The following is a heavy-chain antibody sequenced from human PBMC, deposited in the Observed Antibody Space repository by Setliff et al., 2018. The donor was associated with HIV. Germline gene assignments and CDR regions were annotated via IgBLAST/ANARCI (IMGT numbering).Heavy chain of an antibody. Sequence: HPGGSLRLSCAASGFTFSDHYMDWVRQAPGKGLEWVGRTRSKANSYATEYAASVKGRFTVSRDDSKNTAHLQMDSLKSEDTAVYYCTREAVAGDYYYYMDVWGKGTTVTVSS. CDR1: GFTFSDHY. D-gene: IGHD6-19*01. CDR2: TRSKANSYAT. J-gene: IGHJ6*03. V-gene: IGHV3-72*01. CDR3: TREAVAGDYYYYMDV.